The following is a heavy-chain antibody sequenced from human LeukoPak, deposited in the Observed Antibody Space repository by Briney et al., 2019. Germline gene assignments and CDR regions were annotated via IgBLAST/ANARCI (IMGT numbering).Heavy chain of an antibody. J-gene: IGHJ4*02. Sequence: ASVKVSCKASGGTFSSYAISWVRQAPGQGLEWMGGIIPIFGTANYAQKFQGRVTITADESTSTAYMALSSLRSEDTAVYYCARPGPYDFWSGYYIPLDYWGQGTLVTVSS. D-gene: IGHD3-3*01. CDR1: GGTFSSYA. CDR2: IIPIFGTA. CDR3: ARPGPYDFWSGYYIPLDY. V-gene: IGHV1-69*13.